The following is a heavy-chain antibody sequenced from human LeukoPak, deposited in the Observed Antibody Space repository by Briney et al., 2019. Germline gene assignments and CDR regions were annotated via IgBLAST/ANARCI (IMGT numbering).Heavy chain of an antibody. CDR1: GYTFTSCY. CDR3: ARVDGWAAVYDY. D-gene: IGHD6-13*01. Sequence: ASVKVSCKASGYTFTSCYMHSVRQAPGHGLEWMGIINPSGGRTSYAQKFQGRVTMTSDMSTSTIHMELSSLRSEDTGVYYWARVDGWAAVYDYWGQGTLVTVSS. CDR2: INPSGGRT. V-gene: IGHV1-46*01. J-gene: IGHJ4*02.